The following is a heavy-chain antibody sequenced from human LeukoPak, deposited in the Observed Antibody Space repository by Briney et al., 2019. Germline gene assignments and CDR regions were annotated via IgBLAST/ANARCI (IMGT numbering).Heavy chain of an antibody. D-gene: IGHD2-2*01. Sequence: GGSLRLSCAASGFTFSGYWMHWVRQAPGKGLVWVSRIDGDGSSTTYAGSVKGRFTISRDNARNTLYLQMNTLRAEDTAVYYCARGGAVPANCFDPWGQGTLVTVSS. V-gene: IGHV3-74*01. CDR1: GFTFSGYW. CDR3: ARGGAVPANCFDP. J-gene: IGHJ5*02. CDR2: IDGDGSST.